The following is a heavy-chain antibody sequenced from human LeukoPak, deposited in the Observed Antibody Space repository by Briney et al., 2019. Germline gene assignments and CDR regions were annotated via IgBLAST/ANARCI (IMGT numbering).Heavy chain of an antibody. CDR2: IYYSGST. J-gene: IGHJ4*02. CDR1: GGSISSSSYY. Sequence: PSETLSLTCTVSGGSISSSSYYWGWIRQPPGKGLEWIGSIYYSGSTYYNPSLKSRVTISVDTSKNQFSLKLSSVTAADTAVYYCARDPDSSFDYWGQGTLVTVSS. D-gene: IGHD1-14*01. V-gene: IGHV4-39*02. CDR3: ARDPDSSFDY.